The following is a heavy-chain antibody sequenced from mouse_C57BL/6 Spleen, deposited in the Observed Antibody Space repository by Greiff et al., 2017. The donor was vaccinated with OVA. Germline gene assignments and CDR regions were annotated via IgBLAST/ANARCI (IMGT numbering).Heavy chain of an antibody. D-gene: IGHD1-1*01. CDR1: GFTFSDYG. J-gene: IGHJ4*01. V-gene: IGHV5-15*04. CDR3: ARRITTVDYAMDY. CDR2: ISNLAYSI. Sequence: EVQLVESGGGLVQPGGSLKLSCAASGFTFSDYGMAWVRQAPRKGPEWVAFISNLAYSIYYADTVTGRFTISRENAKNTLYLEMSSLRSEDTAMYYCARRITTVDYAMDYWGQGTSVTVSS.